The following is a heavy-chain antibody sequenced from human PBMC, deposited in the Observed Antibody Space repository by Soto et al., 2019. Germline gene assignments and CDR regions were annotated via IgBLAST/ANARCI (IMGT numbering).Heavy chain of an antibody. D-gene: IGHD6-19*01. J-gene: IGHJ4*02. CDR3: AIDGWGLWLVLGDY. Sequence: QVQLVESGGGVVQPGRSLRLSCAASGFTFSSYGMHWVRQAPGKGLEWVAVISYDGSNKYYADSVKGRFTISRDNSKNPLYLQMNSLRAEDTAVYYCAIDGWGLWLVLGDYWGQGTLVTVSS. V-gene: IGHV3-30*03. CDR1: GFTFSSYG. CDR2: ISYDGSNK.